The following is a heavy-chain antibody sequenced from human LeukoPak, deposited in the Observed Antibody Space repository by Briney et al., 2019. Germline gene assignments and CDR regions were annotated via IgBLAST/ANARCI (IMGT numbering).Heavy chain of an antibody. D-gene: IGHD3-3*01. CDR3: ARARRGEWLSYYYYYMDV. J-gene: IGHJ6*03. Sequence: GGSLRLSCAASGFTFSDYNMNWVRQAPGKGLEWVSSISSSSTYIYYADSVKGRFTISRDNAKNSLYLQMNSLRAEDTAVYYCARARRGEWLSYYYYYMDVWAKGPRSPSP. V-gene: IGHV3-21*01. CDR1: GFTFSDYN. CDR2: ISSSSTYI.